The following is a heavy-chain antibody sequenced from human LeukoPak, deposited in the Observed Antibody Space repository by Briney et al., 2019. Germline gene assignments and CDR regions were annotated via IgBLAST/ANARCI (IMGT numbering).Heavy chain of an antibody. CDR2: ISYDGSNK. CDR3: ARPKWELRDYFDY. CDR1: GFTFSTYA. Sequence: PGRSLRLSCAASGFTFSTYAMHWVRQAPGKGLKWVAVISYDGSNKYYADSVKGRFTISRDNSKNTLYLQMNSLRAEDTAVYYCARPKWELRDYFDYWGQGTLVTVSS. D-gene: IGHD1-26*01. J-gene: IGHJ4*02. V-gene: IGHV3-30*04.